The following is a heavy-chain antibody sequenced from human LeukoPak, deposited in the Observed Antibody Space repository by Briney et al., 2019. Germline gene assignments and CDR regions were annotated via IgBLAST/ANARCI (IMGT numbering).Heavy chain of an antibody. Sequence: GGSLRLSCAASGFTFSSYAMSWVRQAPGKGLEWVSAISGSGGGTYSADSVKGRFTISRDNSKNTLDLQMNSLRAEDTAVYYCAKDRVAAAGLRYFDYWGQGSLVTVSS. J-gene: IGHJ4*02. CDR1: GFTFSSYA. V-gene: IGHV3-23*01. CDR3: AKDRVAAAGLRYFDY. CDR2: ISGSGGGT. D-gene: IGHD6-13*01.